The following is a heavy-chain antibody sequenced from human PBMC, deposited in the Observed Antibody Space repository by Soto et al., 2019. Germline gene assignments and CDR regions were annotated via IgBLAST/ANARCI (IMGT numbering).Heavy chain of an antibody. V-gene: IGHV3-9*01. CDR1: VFPFDDFA. Sequence: LXLSCAAAVFPFDDFAMHWVRQAPGKGLEWVSGVDWNSGSTAYADSVKGRFTISRDNARNSLYLQMNSLRAEDTALYYCVKGRGSYEVKFGMDVWGQGTKVTVYS. D-gene: IGHD6-25*01. J-gene: IGHJ6*02. CDR3: VKGRGSYEVKFGMDV. CDR2: VDWNSGST.